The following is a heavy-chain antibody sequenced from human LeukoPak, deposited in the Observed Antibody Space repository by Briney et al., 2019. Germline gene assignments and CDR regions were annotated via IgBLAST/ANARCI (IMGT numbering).Heavy chain of an antibody. D-gene: IGHD5-24*01. J-gene: IGHJ6*02. CDR3: SRGPIQLWVHNGMDV. V-gene: IGHV3-49*04. CDR2: IRSSAYRGTT. Sequence: GGSLRLSCTSSGFTLGDHAMTWVRQVPGKGLEWVGFIRSSAYRGTTEYAASVKGRFTTSRDDSKNVVYLQMNGLKSEDTAVYYCSRGPIQLWVHNGMDVWGQGTTVTVSS. CDR1: GFTLGDHA.